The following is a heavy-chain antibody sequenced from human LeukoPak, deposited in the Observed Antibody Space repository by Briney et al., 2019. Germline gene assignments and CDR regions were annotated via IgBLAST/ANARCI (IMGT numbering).Heavy chain of an antibody. J-gene: IGHJ6*03. CDR1: GGSFSGYY. CDR2: IYYSGST. D-gene: IGHD6-13*01. Sequence: NPSETLSLTCAVYGGSFSGYYWSWIRQPPGKGLEWIGYIYYSGSTNYNPSLKSRVTISVDTSKNQFSLKLSSVTAADTAVYYCARDKHMLAAAYYMDVWGKGTTVTISS. V-gene: IGHV4-59*01. CDR3: ARDKHMLAAAYYMDV.